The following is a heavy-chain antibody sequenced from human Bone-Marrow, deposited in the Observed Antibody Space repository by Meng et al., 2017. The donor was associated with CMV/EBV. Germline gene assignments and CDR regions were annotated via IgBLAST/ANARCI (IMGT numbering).Heavy chain of an antibody. V-gene: IGHV4-61*01. CDR2: IYYSGST. CDR3: ASFKIFGVVTDAFDI. Sequence: SETLSLTCTVSGGSVSSGSYYWSWIRQPPGKGLEWIGYIYYSGSTNYNPSLKSRVTISVDTSKNQFSLKLSSVTAADTAVYYCASFKIFGVVTDAFDIWGQGTMVTVSS. CDR1: GGSVSSGSYY. D-gene: IGHD3-3*01. J-gene: IGHJ3*02.